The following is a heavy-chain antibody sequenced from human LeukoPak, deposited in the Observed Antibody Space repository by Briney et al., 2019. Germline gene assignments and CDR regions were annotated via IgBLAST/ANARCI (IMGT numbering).Heavy chain of an antibody. V-gene: IGHV3-7*01. J-gene: IGHJ4*02. CDR2: INQDGSEK. D-gene: IGHD4-17*01. Sequence: GGSLRLSCAASGFTFTTYWMSWVRQPPGKGLEWVANINQDGSEKYYVDSVKGRFTISRDNAKNSLYLQMNSLRAEDTAVYYCARTRTTVTYYFDYWGQGTLVTVSS. CDR3: ARTRTTVTYYFDY. CDR1: GFTFTTYW.